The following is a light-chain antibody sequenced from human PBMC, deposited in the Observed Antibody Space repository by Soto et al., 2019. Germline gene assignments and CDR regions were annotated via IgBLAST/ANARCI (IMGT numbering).Light chain of an antibody. J-gene: IGLJ1*01. CDR3: SSYTSSTTNV. CDR1: SSDVGGYNY. Sequence: QSALTQPASVSGSPGQSITISCIGTSSDVGGYNYVSWYQQHPGKAPKLLINDVSNRPSGISDRFSGSKSGNTASLTISGLQAEDEADYYCSSYTSSTTNVFGTGTKLTVL. V-gene: IGLV2-14*03. CDR2: DVS.